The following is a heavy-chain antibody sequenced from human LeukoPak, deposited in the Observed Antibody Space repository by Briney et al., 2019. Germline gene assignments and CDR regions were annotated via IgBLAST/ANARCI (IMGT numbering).Heavy chain of an antibody. CDR2: IYYSGST. CDR1: GGSISSSSYY. J-gene: IGHJ2*01. CDR3: ARRRDRWMKYFDL. Sequence: SETLSLTCTVSGGSISSSSYYWGWIRQPPGKELEWIGSIYYSGSTNYNPSLKSRVTISVDTSKNQFSLKLSSVTAADTAVYYCARRRDRWMKYFDLWGRGTLVTVSS. V-gene: IGHV4-39*07. D-gene: IGHD5-12*01.